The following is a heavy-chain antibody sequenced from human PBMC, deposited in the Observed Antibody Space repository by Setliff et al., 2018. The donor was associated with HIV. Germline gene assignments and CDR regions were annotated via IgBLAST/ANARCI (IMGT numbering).Heavy chain of an antibody. CDR3: ARQPYDY. CDR2: ICDSGRNT. Sequence: SETLSLTCTVSGGSISNYYWSWIRQPPGKGLEWIGVICDSGRNTDYNPSLKSRVTMSLETSKMQLSLKLNSVSAADTAVYYCARQPYDYWGQGTLVTVSS. J-gene: IGHJ4*02. V-gene: IGHV4-59*08. CDR1: GGSISNYY.